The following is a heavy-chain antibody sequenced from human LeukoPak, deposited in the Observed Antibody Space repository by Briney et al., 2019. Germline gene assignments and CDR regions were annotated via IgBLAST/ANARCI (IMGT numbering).Heavy chain of an antibody. J-gene: IGHJ4*02. CDR1: GGSISSSSYY. D-gene: IGHD1-26*01. Sequence: SETLSLTCTVSGGSISSSSYYWGWIRQPPGKGLEWIGSIYYSGSTYYNPSLKSRVTISVDTSKNQFSLKLSSVTAADTAVYYCARLVELTDYWGQGTLVTVSS. V-gene: IGHV4-39*01. CDR2: IYYSGST. CDR3: ARLVELTDY.